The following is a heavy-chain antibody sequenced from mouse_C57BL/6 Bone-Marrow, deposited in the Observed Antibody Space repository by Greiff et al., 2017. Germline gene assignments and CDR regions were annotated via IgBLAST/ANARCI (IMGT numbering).Heavy chain of an antibody. Sequence: VQLKESGAELVRPGASVKLSCTASGFNIKDDYMHWVKQRPEQGLEWIGWIDPENGDTEYASKFQGKATITADTSSNTAYLQLSSLTSEDTAVYYCTTEADYYGSSYGWYFDVWGTGTTVTVSS. V-gene: IGHV14-4*01. CDR2: IDPENGDT. CDR3: TTEADYYGSSYGWYFDV. J-gene: IGHJ1*03. D-gene: IGHD1-1*01. CDR1: GFNIKDDY.